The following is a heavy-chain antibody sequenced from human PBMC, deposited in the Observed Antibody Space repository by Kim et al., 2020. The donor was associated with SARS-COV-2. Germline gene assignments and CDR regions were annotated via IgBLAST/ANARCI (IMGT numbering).Heavy chain of an antibody. D-gene: IGHD2-21*02. CDR1: GFTFSSYS. V-gene: IGHV3-48*02. Sequence: GGSLRLSCAASGFTFSSYSMNWVRQAPGKGLEWIADISGGSKTIDYADSVKGRFTISRDNAKNSLYLQMDSLRDEDTAVYYCARDGRGVTYAEYVQDWG. CDR2: ISGGSKTI. CDR3: ARDGRGVTYAEYVQD. J-gene: IGHJ1*01.